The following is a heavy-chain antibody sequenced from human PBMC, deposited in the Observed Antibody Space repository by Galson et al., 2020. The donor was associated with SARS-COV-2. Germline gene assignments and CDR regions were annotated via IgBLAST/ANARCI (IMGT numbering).Heavy chain of an antibody. Sequence: GGSLRLSCAASGFTFSSYWMSWVRQAPGKGLEWVANIKQDGSEKYYVDSVKGRFTISRDNAKNSLYLQMNSLRAEDTAVYYCARDSWAFGDNPYYYGMDVWSQGTTVTVSS. J-gene: IGHJ6*02. D-gene: IGHD3-10*01. V-gene: IGHV3-7*01. CDR1: GFTFSSYW. CDR2: IKQDGSEK. CDR3: ARDSWAFGDNPYYYGMDV.